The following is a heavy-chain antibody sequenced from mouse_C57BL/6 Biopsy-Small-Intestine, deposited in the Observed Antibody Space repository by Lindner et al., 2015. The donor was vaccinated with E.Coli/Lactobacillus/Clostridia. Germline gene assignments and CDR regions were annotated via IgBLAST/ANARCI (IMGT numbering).Heavy chain of an antibody. CDR1: GYAFSSSW. CDR3: ARLLDFDV. CDR2: IYPGDGDT. Sequence: VQLQESGPELVKPGASVKISCKASGYAFSSSWMNWVKQRPGKGLEWIGRIYPGDGDTNYNGKFKGKATLTADKSSSTAYMQLSSLTSEDPAVYFCARLLDFDVWGTGTTVTVSS. V-gene: IGHV1-82*01. J-gene: IGHJ1*03.